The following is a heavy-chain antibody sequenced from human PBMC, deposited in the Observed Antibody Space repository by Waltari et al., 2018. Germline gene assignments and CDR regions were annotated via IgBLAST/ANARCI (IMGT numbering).Heavy chain of an antibody. J-gene: IGHJ4*02. V-gene: IGHV1-24*01. CDR2: YDPEDGET. CDR3: ATDHHRDSGYDI. Sequence: QVQLVQSGAEVKKPGASVKVSCQVSGYTVTNLSVHWVRQAPGKGLEWMGGYDPEDGETVSAQIFQGRFSMTEDTSTDTAYMELSSLRSEDTAVYFCATDHHRDSGYDIWGQGTLVTVSS. CDR1: GYTVTNLS. D-gene: IGHD5-12*01.